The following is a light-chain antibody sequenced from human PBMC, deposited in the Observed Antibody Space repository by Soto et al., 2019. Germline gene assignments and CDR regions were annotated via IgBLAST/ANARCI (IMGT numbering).Light chain of an antibody. CDR1: SSDVGGYNF. CDR3: CSYAGAYVV. CDR2: DVS. J-gene: IGLJ2*01. Sequence: QSALTQPRSVSGSPGQSVTISCTGTSSDVGGYNFVSWYQQHPGKAPKLMIYDVSQRPSVVPDRFSGSKSGNTASLTISGLQAEDEADYYCCSYAGAYVVFGGGTKVTVL. V-gene: IGLV2-11*01.